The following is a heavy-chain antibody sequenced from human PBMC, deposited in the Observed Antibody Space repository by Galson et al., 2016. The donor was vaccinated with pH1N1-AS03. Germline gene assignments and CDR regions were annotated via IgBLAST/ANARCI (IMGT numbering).Heavy chain of an antibody. V-gene: IGHV5-51*03. CDR3: ARRGHCTGISCYDLDS. CDR1: GDSFNTYW. CDR2: IYPGDSDT. D-gene: IGHD2-2*01. J-gene: IGHJ4*02. Sequence: QSGAEVKKPGESLKISCKGFGDSFNTYWIGWVRQMPGKGLEWMGIIYPGDSDTRYSPSFQGHVTISADASISTAYLQWSSLKASDTAIYYCARRGHCTGISCYDLDSWGQGTMVTVSS.